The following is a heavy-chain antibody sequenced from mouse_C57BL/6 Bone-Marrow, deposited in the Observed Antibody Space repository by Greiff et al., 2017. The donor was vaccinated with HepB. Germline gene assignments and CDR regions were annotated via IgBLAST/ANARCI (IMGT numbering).Heavy chain of an antibody. CDR3: ARPYGNYYWYFDV. D-gene: IGHD2-1*01. CDR2: IYPRSGNT. J-gene: IGHJ1*03. CDR1: GYTFTSYG. Sequence: VQRVESGAELARPGASVKLSCKASGYTFTSYGISWVKQRTGQGLEWIGEIYPRSGNTYYNEKFKGKATLTADKSSSTAYMELRSLTSEDSAVYFCARPYGNYYWYFDVWGTGTTVTVSS. V-gene: IGHV1-81*01.